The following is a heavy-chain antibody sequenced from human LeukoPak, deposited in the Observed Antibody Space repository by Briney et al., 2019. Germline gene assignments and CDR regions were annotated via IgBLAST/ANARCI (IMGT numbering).Heavy chain of an antibody. Sequence: TSETLSLTCTVSGGSISYYYWSWIRQPAGKGLEWIGRIYTSGSTNYNPSLKSRVTISVDTSKNQFSLKLSSVTAADTAVYYCARALRYYDYVWGSYRYGDFDYWGQGTLVTVSS. CDR3: ARALRYYDYVWGSYRYGDFDY. CDR2: IYTSGST. CDR1: GGSISYYY. V-gene: IGHV4-4*07. J-gene: IGHJ4*02. D-gene: IGHD3-16*02.